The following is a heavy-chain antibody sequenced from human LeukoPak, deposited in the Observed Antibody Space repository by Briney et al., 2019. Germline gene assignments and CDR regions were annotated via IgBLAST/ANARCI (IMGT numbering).Heavy chain of an antibody. CDR1: GFTFSSYA. CDR3: AKEASGRSFDY. V-gene: IGHV3-30-3*02. D-gene: IGHD3-10*01. Sequence: GGSLRLSCAASGFTFSSYAMHWVRQAPGKRLEWVAVISYDGSNKYYADSVKGRFTISRDNAKNSLYLQMNSLRAEDTAVYYCAKEASGRSFDYWGQGTLVTVSS. CDR2: ISYDGSNK. J-gene: IGHJ4*02.